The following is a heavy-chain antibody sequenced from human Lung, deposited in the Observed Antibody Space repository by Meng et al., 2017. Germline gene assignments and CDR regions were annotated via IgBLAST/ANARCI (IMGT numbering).Heavy chain of an antibody. CDR1: GGSISSYY. J-gene: IGHJ4*02. CDR2: ISYSGNT. Sequence: QGQLQEPGPGLVKPSETLSLTCTVSGGSISSYYWSWIRQPPGKGLEWIGYISYSGNTNYNPSLKSRVTISVDTSKNQFSLKLSSVTATDTAVYYCARVRGVKTDYWGQGTLVTVSS. CDR3: ARVRGVKTDY. V-gene: IGHV4-59*01. D-gene: IGHD3-10*01.